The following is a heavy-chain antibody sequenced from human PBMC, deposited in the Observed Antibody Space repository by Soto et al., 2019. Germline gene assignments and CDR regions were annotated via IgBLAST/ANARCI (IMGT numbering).Heavy chain of an antibody. CDR2: IIPILGIA. D-gene: IGHD6-13*01. CDR1: GGTFSSYT. Sequence: QVQLVQSGAEVKKPGSSVKVSCKASGGTFSSYTISWVRQAPGQGLEWMGRIIPILGIANYAQKFQGRVTITADESTSPAYMELSSLRSEDTAVYYCARGGIAAAGTHNDWGQGTLVTVSS. J-gene: IGHJ4*02. V-gene: IGHV1-69*02. CDR3: ARGGIAAAGTHND.